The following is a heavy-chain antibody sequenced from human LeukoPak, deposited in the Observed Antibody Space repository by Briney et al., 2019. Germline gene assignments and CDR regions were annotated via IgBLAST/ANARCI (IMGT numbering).Heavy chain of an antibody. CDR3: ARASAQYGDYVDAFDI. CDR2: INHSGST. D-gene: IGHD4-17*01. CDR1: GGSFSGYY. J-gene: IGHJ3*02. Sequence: SETLSLTCAVYGGSFSGYYWSWIRQPPGKGLEWIGEINHSGSTNYNPSLKSRVTISVDRSKNQFSLKLSSVTAADTAVYYCARASAQYGDYVDAFDIWGQGTMVTVSS. V-gene: IGHV4-34*01.